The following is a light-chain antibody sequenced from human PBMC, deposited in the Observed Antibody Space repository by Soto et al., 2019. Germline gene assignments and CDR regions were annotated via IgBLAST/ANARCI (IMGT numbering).Light chain of an antibody. CDR3: LQRNTYPWT. V-gene: IGKV1-17*01. Sequence: IQMTQSPSSLSASVGDRLSITCRASQVITNDLGWYQQKPGKAPKLLIYAASTLQSGVPSRFSGSGSGTEFTLTISSLQPEDVATYYCLQRNTYPWTFGQGTKVEIK. CDR2: AAS. J-gene: IGKJ1*01. CDR1: QVITND.